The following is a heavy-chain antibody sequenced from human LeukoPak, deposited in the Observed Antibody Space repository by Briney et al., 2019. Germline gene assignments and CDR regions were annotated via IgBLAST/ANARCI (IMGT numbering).Heavy chain of an antibody. V-gene: IGHV4-34*01. D-gene: IGHD5-24*01. CDR2: INHSGST. CDR1: GGSFSGYY. J-gene: IGHJ4*02. Sequence: SETLSLTCAVYGGSFSGYYWSWIRQPPGKGLEWIGEINHSGSTNYNPSLKSRVTISVDTSKNQFSLKLSSVTAADTAVYYCARGGLKDGYNESNFDYWGQGTLVTVSS. CDR3: ARGGLKDGYNESNFDY.